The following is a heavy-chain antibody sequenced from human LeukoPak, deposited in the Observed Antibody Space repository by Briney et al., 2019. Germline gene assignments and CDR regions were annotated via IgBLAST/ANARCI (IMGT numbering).Heavy chain of an antibody. J-gene: IGHJ4*02. CDR3: ATNRYFDN. CDR1: GFTFSNYW. D-gene: IGHD2-8*01. CDR2: IKQDGSDK. Sequence: GGSLRLSCAASGFTFSNYWMSWVRQAPGKGLEWVANIKQDGSDKYYVDSVKGRFTVSRDNAKNSLWLQMNNLRAEHTAMYYCATNRYFDNWGQGTLVTVSS. V-gene: IGHV3-7*01.